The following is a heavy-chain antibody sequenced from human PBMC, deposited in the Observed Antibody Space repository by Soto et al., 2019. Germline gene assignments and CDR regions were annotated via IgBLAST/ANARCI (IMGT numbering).Heavy chain of an antibody. V-gene: IGHV3-23*01. J-gene: IGHJ4*02. Sequence: GGSLRLSCAASGFTFSSYVMSWVRQAPGKGLEWVSAISGSGGSTYYADSVKGRFTISRDNSKNTLYLQMNSLRAEDTAVYYCAKDGYSYGSFWYWGQGTLVTVSS. D-gene: IGHD5-18*01. CDR3: AKDGYSYGSFWY. CDR1: GFTFSSYV. CDR2: ISGSGGST.